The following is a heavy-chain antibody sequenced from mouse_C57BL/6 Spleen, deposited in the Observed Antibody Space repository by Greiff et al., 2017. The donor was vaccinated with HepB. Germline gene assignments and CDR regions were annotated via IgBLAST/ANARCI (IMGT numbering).Heavy chain of an antibody. CDR1: GFTFNTYA. D-gene: IGHD2-12*01. Sequence: EVKVVESGGGLVQPKGSLKLSCAASGFTFNTYAMHWVRPAPGKGLEWVARIRSKSSNYATYYADSVKDRFTISRDDSQSMLYLQMNNLKTEDTAMYYCVREDYSYDGEYYYAMDYWGQGTSVTVSS. J-gene: IGHJ4*01. V-gene: IGHV10-3*01. CDR3: VREDYSYDGEYYYAMDY. CDR2: IRSKSSNYAT.